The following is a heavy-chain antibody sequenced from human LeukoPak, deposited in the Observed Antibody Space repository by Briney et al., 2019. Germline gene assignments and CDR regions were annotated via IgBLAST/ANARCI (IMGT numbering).Heavy chain of an antibody. D-gene: IGHD2/OR15-2a*01. CDR1: GYTFSNYG. CDR3: ARSGFSNTFPLDY. V-gene: IGHV1-18*01. Sequence: ASVKVSCKASGYTFSNYGIIWVRPAPGQGLEWMGWISTYNGNTNYIQNLQGRVTMTRDTSISTAYMELSSLRSEDTAVYYCARSGFSNTFPLDYWGQGTLVTVSS. CDR2: ISTYNGNT. J-gene: IGHJ4*02.